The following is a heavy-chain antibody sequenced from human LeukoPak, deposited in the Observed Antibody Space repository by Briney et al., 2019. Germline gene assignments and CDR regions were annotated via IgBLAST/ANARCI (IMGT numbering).Heavy chain of an antibody. V-gene: IGHV1-18*01. D-gene: IGHD3-22*01. CDR1: GYTFTSYG. J-gene: IGHJ4*02. Sequence: EASVKVSCKASGYTFTSYGISWVRQAPGQGLEWMGWISAYNGNTNYAQKLQGRVTMTTDTSTSTAYMELRSLRSDDTAVYYCAREEVDSSGYYHSGYWGQGTLVTVSS. CDR3: AREEVDSSGYYHSGY. CDR2: ISAYNGNT.